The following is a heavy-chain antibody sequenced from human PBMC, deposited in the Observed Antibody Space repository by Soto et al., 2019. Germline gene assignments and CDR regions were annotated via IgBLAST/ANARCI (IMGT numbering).Heavy chain of an antibody. J-gene: IGHJ3*02. CDR2: ILVGGST. D-gene: IGHD2-8*02. CDR3: AKATATGGGAFEI. V-gene: IGHV3-23*01. Sequence: GGSLRLSCGVCGVSCSSYDMSWVRQATGKGLEWVSAILVGGSTHYEDSVKGRFTISRDTSKNTVYLQMNSLTAGDTAMYYCAKATATGGGAFEIYGQGTMVTVSS. CDR1: GVSCSSYD.